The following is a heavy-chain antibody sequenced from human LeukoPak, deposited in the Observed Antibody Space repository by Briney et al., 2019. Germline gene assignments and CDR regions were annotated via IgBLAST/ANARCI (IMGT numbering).Heavy chain of an antibody. J-gene: IGHJ4*02. D-gene: IGHD3-3*01. CDR3: AKFQLRFLEWLLEFRRYFDY. CDR2: ISGSGGST. Sequence: PGGSLRLSCAASGFTFSSYAMSWVRQAPGKGLEWVSAISGSGGSTYYADSVKGRFTISRDNSKNTLYLQMNSLRAEDTAVYYCAKFQLRFLEWLLEFRRYFDYWGQGTLVTVSS. CDR1: GFTFSSYA. V-gene: IGHV3-23*01.